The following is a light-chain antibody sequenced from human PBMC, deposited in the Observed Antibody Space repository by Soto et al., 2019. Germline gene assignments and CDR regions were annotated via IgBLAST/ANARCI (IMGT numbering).Light chain of an antibody. J-gene: IGKJ1*01. CDR2: DTF. CDR3: QQRATWPWT. V-gene: IGKV3-11*01. CDR1: QSIAIY. Sequence: IVLSQYPATLSFSPVERATLSCRAGQSIAIYLAWYQQKSGQSPRLLIYDTFNRAPAIPDRFSGSGSGTDFTLTISSLEPEDVAVCYCQQRATWPWTFGQGTTVEIK.